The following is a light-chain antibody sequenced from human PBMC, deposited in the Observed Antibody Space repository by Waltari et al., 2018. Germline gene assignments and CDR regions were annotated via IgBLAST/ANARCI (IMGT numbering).Light chain of an antibody. Sequence: EIVLTQSPGTLSLSPGERATLSCRASQSVNNNYLAWYQAKPGQAPRLLIYGISRRATGVPDRFSGGGSGTDFTLTISRLEPEDFAVYYCQHYGGSPKYTFGQGTKLEIK. CDR2: GIS. J-gene: IGKJ2*01. V-gene: IGKV3-20*01. CDR1: QSVNNNY. CDR3: QHYGGSPKYT.